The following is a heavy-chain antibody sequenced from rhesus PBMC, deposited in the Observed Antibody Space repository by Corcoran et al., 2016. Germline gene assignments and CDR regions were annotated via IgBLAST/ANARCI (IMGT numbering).Heavy chain of an antibody. CDR1: GYYISSGYY. Sequence: QVQLQESGPGLVKPSETLSLTCAVSGYYISSGYYWGWIGQPPGTGREWIGYIVCRIGSTYYNPSLKSRVTISKDTSKNQFSLKLSSVTAADTAVYYCARHGKGYYGSGYDDAFDFWGQGLRVTVSS. D-gene: IGHD3-28*01. CDR3: ARHGKGYYGSGYDDAFDF. CDR2: IVCRIGST. J-gene: IGHJ3*01. V-gene: IGHV4-99*01.